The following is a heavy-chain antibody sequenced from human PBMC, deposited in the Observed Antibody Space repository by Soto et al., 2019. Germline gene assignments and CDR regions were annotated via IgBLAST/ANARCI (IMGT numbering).Heavy chain of an antibody. CDR2: INPSGGST. Sequence: SVKVSCKASGYTFASYYMHWVRQAPVQGLEWMGIINPSGGSTSYAQKFQGRVTMTRDTSTSTVYMELSSLRSEDTAVYYCARDLTTVTKTRYYYYGMDVWGQGTTVTVSS. J-gene: IGHJ6*02. CDR3: ARDLTTVTKTRYYYYGMDV. V-gene: IGHV1-46*01. CDR1: GYTFASYY. D-gene: IGHD4-17*01.